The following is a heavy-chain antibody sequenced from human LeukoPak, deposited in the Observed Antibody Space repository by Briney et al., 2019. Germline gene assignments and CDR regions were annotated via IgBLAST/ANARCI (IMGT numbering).Heavy chain of an antibody. CDR2: ISGSGGST. V-gene: IGHV3-23*01. CDR3: AKVRYYDFWSGYPFDY. D-gene: IGHD3-3*01. J-gene: IGHJ4*01. Sequence: SGGSLRLSCEVSGFTFSAYWMSWVRQPPGKGLEWVSAISGSGGSTYYADSVKGRFTISRDNSKNTLYLQMNSLRAEDTAVYYCAKVRYYDFWSGYPFDYWGHGTLVTVSS. CDR1: GFTFSAYW.